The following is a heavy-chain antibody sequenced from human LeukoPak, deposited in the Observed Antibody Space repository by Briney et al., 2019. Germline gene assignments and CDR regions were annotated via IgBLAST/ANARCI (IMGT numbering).Heavy chain of an antibody. Sequence: PGGSLRLSCAASGFTFSNAWMSWVRQAPGKGLEWVSLISWDGGSTYYADSVEGRFTISRDNSKNSLYLQMNSLRAEDTALYYCAKGTSSWHEFDYWGQGTLVTVSS. D-gene: IGHD6-13*01. J-gene: IGHJ4*02. CDR2: ISWDGGST. CDR3: AKGTSSWHEFDY. CDR1: GFTFSNAW. V-gene: IGHV3-43D*03.